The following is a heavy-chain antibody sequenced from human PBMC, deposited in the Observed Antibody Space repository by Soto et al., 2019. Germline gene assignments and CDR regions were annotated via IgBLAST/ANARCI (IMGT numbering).Heavy chain of an antibody. CDR2: INTANGDT. CDR3: ARDSTGWYRGWFDP. J-gene: IGHJ5*02. D-gene: IGHD6-19*01. CDR1: GYTFTTFA. Sequence: QVHLAQSGAEVQKPGASMNLSCKASGYTFTTFAMHWLRQAPGQRPEWMGCINTANGDTKYSQTLQGRITITRDTSARIVYMDLRSLTSEDTAVYFCARDSTGWYRGWFDPWGQGTLVTVSS. V-gene: IGHV1-3*04.